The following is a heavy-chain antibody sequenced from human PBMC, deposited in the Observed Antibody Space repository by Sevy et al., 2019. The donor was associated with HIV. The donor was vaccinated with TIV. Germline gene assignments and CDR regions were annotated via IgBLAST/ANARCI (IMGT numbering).Heavy chain of an antibody. Sequence: SETLSLTCAVSGGSISSGDYYWNCIRQHPGKGLEWIGYIFYRGSPNYNPSLKSRVIISSDTSKGQFSLRLSSVTAADTAVYYCARGGDSSGWFDAFDIWGQGTMVTVSS. CDR3: ARGGDSSGWFDAFDI. V-gene: IGHV4-31*11. D-gene: IGHD6-19*01. CDR2: IFYRGSP. J-gene: IGHJ3*02. CDR1: GGSISSGDYY.